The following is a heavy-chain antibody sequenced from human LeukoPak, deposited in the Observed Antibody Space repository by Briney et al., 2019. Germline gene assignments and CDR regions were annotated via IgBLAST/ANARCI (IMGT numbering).Heavy chain of an antibody. D-gene: IGHD4-17*01. J-gene: IGHJ5*02. CDR2: IYYSGSA. V-gene: IGHV4-61*01. CDR3: ARHSRDYPHNWFDP. Sequence: SETLSLTCTVSGGSVSSGYYYWSWIRQPPGKGLEWIGYIYYSGSANYNPSLKSRVTISVDMSKNQFSLKLTSVTAADTAMYYCARHSRDYPHNWFDPWGQGTLVTVSS. CDR1: GGSVSSGYYY.